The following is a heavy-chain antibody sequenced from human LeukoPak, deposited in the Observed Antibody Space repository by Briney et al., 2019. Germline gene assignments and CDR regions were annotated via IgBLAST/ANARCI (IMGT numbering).Heavy chain of an antibody. J-gene: IGHJ5*02. Sequence: EASVKVSCKASGFTFTSSAVQWVRQARGQRLEWIGWIVVGSGNTNYAQKFQERVTITRDMSTSTAYMELSSLRSEGTAVYYCAAEVVVVDGFDPWGQGTLVTVSS. CDR1: GFTFTSSA. CDR3: AAEVVVVDGFDP. CDR2: IVVGSGNT. D-gene: IGHD3-22*01. V-gene: IGHV1-58*01.